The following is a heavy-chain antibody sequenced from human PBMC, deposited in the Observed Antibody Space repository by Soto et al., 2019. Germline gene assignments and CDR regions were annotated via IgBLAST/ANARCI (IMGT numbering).Heavy chain of an antibody. CDR1: GFTFSSYG. CDR2: IWYDGSNK. D-gene: IGHD2-21*01. V-gene: IGHV3-33*01. CDR3: AREVLGSDSSYFFDY. Sequence: QVQLVESGGGVVQPGRSLRLSCAASGFTFSSYGMHWVRQAPGKGLEWVAVIWYDGSNKYYADCVKGRFTIFRDNSKNTLYLQMTSLRAEDTAVYYCAREVLGSDSSYFFDYWGQGTLVTVSS. J-gene: IGHJ4*02.